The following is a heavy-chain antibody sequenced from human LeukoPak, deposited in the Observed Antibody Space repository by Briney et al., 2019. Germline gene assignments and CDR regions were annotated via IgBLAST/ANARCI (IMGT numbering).Heavy chain of an antibody. CDR2: ISGDGRST. CDR3: VKGYLIQLWFNNWFDP. CDR1: GFTFDDYA. Sequence: PGGSLRLSCAASGFTFDDYAMHWVRQAPGKGLEWVSLISGDGRSTYYADSVKGRFTISRDNSKNSLYLQMNSLRTEDTAFYYCVKGYLIQLWFNNWFDPWGQGTLVTVSS. V-gene: IGHV3-43*02. D-gene: IGHD5-18*01. J-gene: IGHJ5*02.